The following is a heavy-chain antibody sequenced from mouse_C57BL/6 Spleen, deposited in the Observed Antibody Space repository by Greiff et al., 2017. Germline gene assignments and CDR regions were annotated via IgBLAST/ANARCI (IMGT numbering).Heavy chain of an antibody. CDR1: GFTFSSYA. V-gene: IGHV5-4*01. CDR2: ISDGGSYT. D-gene: IGHD2-5*01. CDR3: ARDIYSNYVGFAY. Sequence: EVKLVESGGGLVKPGGSLKLSCAASGFTFSSYAMSWVRQTPEKRLEWVATISDGGSYTYYPDNVKGRFTISRDNAKNNLYLQMSHLKSEDTAMYYCARDIYSNYVGFAYWDQGTLVTVSA. J-gene: IGHJ3*01.